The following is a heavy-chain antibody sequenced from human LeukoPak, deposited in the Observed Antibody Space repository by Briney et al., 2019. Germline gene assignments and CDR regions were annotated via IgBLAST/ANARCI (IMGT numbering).Heavy chain of an antibody. V-gene: IGHV3-74*01. CDR3: ARVGYYASGPFSYFDY. D-gene: IGHD3-10*01. Sequence: PGGSLRLSCAASGFTFSSYWVHWVRQAPGKGLVWVSRINGDGSSTSYADSVKGRFTISRDNSKNTLYLQMNSLSVEDTAVYYCARVGYYASGPFSYFDYWGQGTLVTVSS. J-gene: IGHJ4*02. CDR2: INGDGSST. CDR1: GFTFSSYW.